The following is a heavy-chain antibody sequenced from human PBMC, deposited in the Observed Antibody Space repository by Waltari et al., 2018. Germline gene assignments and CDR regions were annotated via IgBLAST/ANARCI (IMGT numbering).Heavy chain of an antibody. CDR3: ARWGSTDGDYPMAPFDY. CDR2: IIRSCRKE. Sequence: QVQLVQSGAEVKKPGSSVKVSCKASGGTFSSYAISWVRQSPGQGLAWMGGIIRSCRKETYSEKCQGRVTIAADESTSTAYMELSSVGSEDTAVYYCARWGSTDGDYPMAPFDYWGQGTLVTVSS. J-gene: IGHJ4*02. V-gene: IGHV1-69*01. D-gene: IGHD4-17*01. CDR1: GGTFSSYA.